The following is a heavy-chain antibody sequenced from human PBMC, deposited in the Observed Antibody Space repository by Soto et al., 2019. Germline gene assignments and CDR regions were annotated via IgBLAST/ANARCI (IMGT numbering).Heavy chain of an antibody. V-gene: IGHV1-46*01. D-gene: IGHD5-12*01. J-gene: IGHJ4*02. Sequence: QVQLVKSAAEVKKPAASVRISCRASGYSFTSTYVHWVRQAPGQVPEWMGIINPAGGTTYYAQKSQGRPTITSDTSTDTVFMDLNDLTSEDTVVYFCGLKVVACDDKWGQGTLLTVSS. CDR3: GLKVVACDDK. CDR2: INPAGGTT. CDR1: GYSFTSTY.